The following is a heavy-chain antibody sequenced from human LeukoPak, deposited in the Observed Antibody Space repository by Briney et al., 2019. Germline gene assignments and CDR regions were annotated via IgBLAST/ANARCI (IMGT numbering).Heavy chain of an antibody. J-gene: IGHJ4*02. D-gene: IGHD3-10*01. CDR1: GGSFSGYY. V-gene: IGHV4-34*01. Sequence: SETLSLTCGVSGGSFSGYYWTWIRQAPGKGLEWIGEINDSGATNYNPSLKSRVTISVDTSKNQFSLKLSSLTAADTAVYYCARGRGVQSDYFDYWGQGTLVTVSS. CDR2: INDSGAT. CDR3: ARGRGVQSDYFDY.